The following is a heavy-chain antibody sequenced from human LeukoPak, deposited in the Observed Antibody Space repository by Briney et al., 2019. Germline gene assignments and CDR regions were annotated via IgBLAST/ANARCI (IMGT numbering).Heavy chain of an antibody. Sequence: SETLSLTCSVSGASFSSYYWSWIRQPPGKGLEWIGSIYYSGSTNYNPSLKSRVTISVDTSKNQFSLKLNSVTAADTAVYYCAREKGYDDYVGGDYYYYYMDVWGKGTTVTISS. CDR3: AREKGYDDYVGGDYYYYYMDV. CDR1: GASFSSYY. V-gene: IGHV4-59*01. CDR2: IYYSGST. J-gene: IGHJ6*03. D-gene: IGHD4-17*01.